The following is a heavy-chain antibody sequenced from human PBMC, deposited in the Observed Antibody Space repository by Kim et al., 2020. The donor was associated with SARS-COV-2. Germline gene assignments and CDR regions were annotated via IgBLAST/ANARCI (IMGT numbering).Heavy chain of an antibody. D-gene: IGHD6-19*01. V-gene: IGHV3-33*01. CDR2: IWYDGSNK. J-gene: IGHJ4*02. Sequence: GGSLRLSCAASGFSLSSYGIHWVRQAPGKGLEWVAVIWYDGSNKYYADSVKGRFTISRDNSKNTLSLQMNSLRAEDTAVYYCARASSSGWYSFDYWGQGTPVTVSS. CDR1: GFSLSSYG. CDR3: ARASSSGWYSFDY.